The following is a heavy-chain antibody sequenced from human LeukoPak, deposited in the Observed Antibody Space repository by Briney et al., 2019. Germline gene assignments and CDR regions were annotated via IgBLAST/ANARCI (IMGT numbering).Heavy chain of an antibody. CDR2: LNPSSGDP. J-gene: IGHJ5*02. CDR3: ATNILVRDIINWFDP. V-gene: IGHV1-2*06. Sequence: ASVKVTRKASGYTFTAHYIHWVRQAPGHGLEWMGRLNPSSGDPSYAQNFKGRVTMTRDTSISTAYMELSSLRYDDTAVYYCATNILVRDIINWFDPWGQGTLVTVSS. D-gene: IGHD3-10*01. CDR1: GYTFTAHY.